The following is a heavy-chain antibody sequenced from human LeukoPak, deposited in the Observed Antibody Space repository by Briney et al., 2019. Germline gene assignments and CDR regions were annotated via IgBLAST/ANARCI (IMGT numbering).Heavy chain of an antibody. CDR1: GFTFTSHW. CDR2: MNLDGSEK. V-gene: IGHV3-7*01. Sequence: GGSLRLSCAASGFTFTSHWMSWVRQAPGKGLEWVARMNLDGSEKYYVDSVKGRFTISRDNAKTSLYLEMNSLRAEDTAVYYCARDAAYCTNGVCYTRFDYWGQGTLVTVSS. D-gene: IGHD2-8*01. CDR3: ARDAAYCTNGVCYTRFDY. J-gene: IGHJ4*02.